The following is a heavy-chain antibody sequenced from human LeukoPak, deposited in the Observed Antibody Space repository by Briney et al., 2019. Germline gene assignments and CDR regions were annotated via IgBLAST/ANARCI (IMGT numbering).Heavy chain of an antibody. D-gene: IGHD3-9*01. J-gene: IGHJ4*02. Sequence: GASVKVSCKASGGTFSSYAISWVRQAPGQGLEWMGRIIPILGIANYAQKFQGRVTITADKSTSTAYMELSGLRSEDTAVYYCARDRYGKHPPDYWGQGTLVTVSS. CDR1: GGTFSSYA. CDR2: IIPILGIA. CDR3: ARDRYGKHPPDY. V-gene: IGHV1-69*04.